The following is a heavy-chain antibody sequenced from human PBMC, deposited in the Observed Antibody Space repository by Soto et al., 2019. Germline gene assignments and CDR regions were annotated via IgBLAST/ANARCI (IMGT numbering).Heavy chain of an antibody. D-gene: IGHD2-15*01. V-gene: IGHV4-38-2*01. CDR2: IYHSGST. CDR1: GYSIRSYYY. Sequence: SETLSLTCAVSGYSIRSYYYWGWIRQPPGKGLEWIGSIYHSGSTYYNPSLESRVTTSLDKSKNQVSLKLSSWTAADTAVYYCARRTAGCSGMDVWGQGTTVTVSS. CDR3: ARRTAGCSGMDV. J-gene: IGHJ6*02.